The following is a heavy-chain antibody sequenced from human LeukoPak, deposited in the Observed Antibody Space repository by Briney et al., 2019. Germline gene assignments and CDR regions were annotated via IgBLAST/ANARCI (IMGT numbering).Heavy chain of an antibody. J-gene: IGHJ5*02. D-gene: IGHD1-7*01. CDR2: IYHSGST. V-gene: IGHV4-59*08. CDR3: ASGGGNWNYVWFDP. CDR1: GGSISSYY. Sequence: SETLSLTCTVSGGSISSYYWSWIRQPPGKGLEWIGSIYHSGSTYYNPSLKSRVTISVDTSKNQFSLKLSSVTAADTAVYYCASGGGNWNYVWFDPWGQGTLVTVSS.